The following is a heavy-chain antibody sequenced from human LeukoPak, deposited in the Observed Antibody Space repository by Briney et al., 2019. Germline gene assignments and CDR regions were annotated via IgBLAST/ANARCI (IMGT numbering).Heavy chain of an antibody. Sequence: PGGSLRLSXAASGFTFSNYAMGWVRQAPGTGMEWVSVTSSSGGSTYYADSVKGRFTISRDNSKNTLYLQMNSLRADDTAVYYCAKDSRTGYYYFDYWGQGTLVTVSS. J-gene: IGHJ4*02. CDR3: AKDSRTGYYYFDY. CDR1: GFTFSNYA. V-gene: IGHV3-23*01. CDR2: TSSSGGST. D-gene: IGHD3-9*01.